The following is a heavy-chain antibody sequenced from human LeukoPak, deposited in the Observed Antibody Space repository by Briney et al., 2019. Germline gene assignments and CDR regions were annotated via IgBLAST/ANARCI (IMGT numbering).Heavy chain of an antibody. CDR2: IYYSGRT. J-gene: IGHJ4*02. D-gene: IGHD3-22*01. CDR3: ASHDSSGYYPDY. V-gene: IGHV4-39*07. CDR1: GGSISSSSYY. Sequence: SETLSLTCTVSGGSISSSSYYWGWIRQPPGKGLEWIGSIYYSGRTYYNPSLKSQVTISVDTSKNQFSLKLSSVTAADTAVYYCASHDSSGYYPDYWGQGTLVTVSS.